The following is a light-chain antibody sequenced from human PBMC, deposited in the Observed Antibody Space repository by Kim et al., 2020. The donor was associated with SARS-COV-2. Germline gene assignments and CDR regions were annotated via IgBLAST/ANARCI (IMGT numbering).Light chain of an antibody. Sequence: APGKTATIPGGADSMGGESFSWYQQKPRRAPVVVIYYDTGRPSGVPERCSGSNSGDTAALTISRVEAGDEADYYCQVWDRSTNRVFGGGTQLTVL. CDR3: QVWDRSTNRV. V-gene: IGLV3-21*04. J-gene: IGLJ3*02. CDR2: YDT. CDR1: SMGGES.